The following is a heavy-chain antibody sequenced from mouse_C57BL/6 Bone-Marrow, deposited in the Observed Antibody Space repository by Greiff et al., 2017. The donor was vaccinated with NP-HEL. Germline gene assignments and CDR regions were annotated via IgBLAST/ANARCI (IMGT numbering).Heavy chain of an antibody. CDR3: ARPYYYGSSYDYAMDY. V-gene: IGHV1-47*01. Sequence: QVQLQQPGAELVKPGASVKMSCKASGYTFTTYPIEWMKQNHGKSLEWIGNFHPYNDDTKYNEKFKGKATLTVEKSSSTVYLELSRLTSDDSAVYYCARPYYYGSSYDYAMDYWGQGTSVTVSS. CDR1: GYTFTTYP. J-gene: IGHJ4*01. CDR2: FHPYNDDT. D-gene: IGHD1-1*01.